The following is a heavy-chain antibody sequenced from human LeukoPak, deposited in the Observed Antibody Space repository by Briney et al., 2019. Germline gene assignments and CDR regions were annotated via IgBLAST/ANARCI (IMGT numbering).Heavy chain of an antibody. CDR1: GGSISRYY. D-gene: IGHD1-14*01. Sequence: PSETLSLTCTVSGGSISRYYWSWIRQPPGKGLEWIGYIHNSGRTNYNPSLKSRVTGFVDTSKNQVSLRLSSVTAADTAVYYCARHGTISSESYFDYWGQGALVTVSS. J-gene: IGHJ4*02. V-gene: IGHV4-59*08. CDR3: ARHGTISSESYFDY. CDR2: IHNSGRT.